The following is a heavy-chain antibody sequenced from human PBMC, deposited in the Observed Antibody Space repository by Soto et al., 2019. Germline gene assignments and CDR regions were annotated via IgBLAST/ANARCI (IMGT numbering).Heavy chain of an antibody. V-gene: IGHV2-5*05. CDR2: IYWDDDK. J-gene: IGHJ4*02. CDR1: GFSLSTSGVA. CDR3: AHRRVGSTSFDS. Sequence: QITLRESSPTLVKPTQTLTLTCSFSGFSLSTSGVAVGWIRQPPGKALEWLALIYWDDDKHFGPSLKRRISIXKXXSNNQVVLTMTNMDPVDTATYYCAHRRVGSTSFDSWGQGTLVTVSS. D-gene: IGHD1-26*01.